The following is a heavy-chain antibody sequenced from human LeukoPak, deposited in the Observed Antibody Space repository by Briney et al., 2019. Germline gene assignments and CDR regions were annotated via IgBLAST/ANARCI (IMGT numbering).Heavy chain of an antibody. CDR3: ARQLAVPYCGGDCYSAIARWFDP. V-gene: IGHV4-59*01. CDR1: GGSISSYY. J-gene: IGHJ5*02. Sequence: PSETLSLTCTVSGGSISSYYWSWIRQPPGKGLEWIGYIYYSGSTNYNPSLKSRVTISVDTSKNQFSLKLSSVTAADTAVYYCARQLAVPYCGGDCYSAIARWFDPWGQGTLVTVSS. CDR2: IYYSGST. D-gene: IGHD2-21*02.